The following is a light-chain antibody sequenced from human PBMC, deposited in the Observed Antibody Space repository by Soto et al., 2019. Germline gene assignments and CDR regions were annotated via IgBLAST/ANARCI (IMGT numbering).Light chain of an antibody. V-gene: IGKV1-39*01. J-gene: IGKJ4*01. CDR3: QQSYNTSLT. CDR2: AAS. CDR1: QNVGTY. Sequence: DIQMTQSPSSLSASVGDRITITCRASQNVGTYLSWYQQRSGKAPKLLIYAASNLQSGVPSRFSGSGSGTDFTLAISSLQPEDFATYFCQQSYNTSLTFGGGTKVEI.